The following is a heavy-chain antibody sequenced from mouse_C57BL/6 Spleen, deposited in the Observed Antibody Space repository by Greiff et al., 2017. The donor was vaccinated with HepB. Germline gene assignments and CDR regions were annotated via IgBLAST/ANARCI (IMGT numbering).Heavy chain of an antibody. CDR1: GYTFTDYE. V-gene: IGHV1-15*01. D-gene: IGHD2-1*01. J-gene: IGHJ4*01. CDR2: IDPETGGT. CDR3: TRDYCNYLYYAMDY. Sequence: QVHVKQSGAELVRPGASVTLSCKASGYTFTDYEMHWVKQTPVHGLEWIGAIDPETGGTAYNQKFKGKAILTADKSSSTAYMELRSLTSEDSAVYYCTRDYCNYLYYAMDYWGQGTSVTVSS.